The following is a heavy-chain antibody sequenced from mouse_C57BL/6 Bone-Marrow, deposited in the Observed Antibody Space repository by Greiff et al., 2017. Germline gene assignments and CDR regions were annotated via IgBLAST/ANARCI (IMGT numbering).Heavy chain of an antibody. D-gene: IGHD2-3*01. CDR3: ASGWLLAY. J-gene: IGHJ3*01. CDR1: GFSLTSYG. Sequence: VQLVESGPGLVAPSLSLSISCTVSGFSLTSYGVDWVRQSPGQGLEWLGVIWGVGSTNYNSALNSRLSISKDNSKSQVFLKMHGLPTDDTARCYCASGWLLAYWGQGTLVTVSA. V-gene: IGHV2-6*01. CDR2: IWGVGST.